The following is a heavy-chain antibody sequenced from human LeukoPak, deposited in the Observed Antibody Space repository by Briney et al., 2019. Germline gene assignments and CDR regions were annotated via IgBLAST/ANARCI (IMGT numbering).Heavy chain of an antibody. Sequence: PGGSLRLSCAASGFTFSSYSMNWVRQAPGKGLEWVSSISSSSSYIYYADSVKGRFAISRDNAKNSLYLQMNSLRAEDTAVYYCARERAVAGTKAFDIWGQGTMVTVSS. J-gene: IGHJ3*02. CDR2: ISSSSSYI. CDR1: GFTFSSYS. V-gene: IGHV3-21*01. D-gene: IGHD6-19*01. CDR3: ARERAVAGTKAFDI.